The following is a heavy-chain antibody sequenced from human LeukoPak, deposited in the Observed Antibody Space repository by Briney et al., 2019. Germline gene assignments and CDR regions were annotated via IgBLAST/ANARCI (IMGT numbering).Heavy chain of an antibody. CDR3: AKDLRAAMRNDWFDP. CDR2: IRYDGSNK. J-gene: IGHJ5*02. Sequence: PGGSLRLSCAASGFTFSSYGMHWVRQAPGKGLEWVAFIRYDGSNKYYADSVKGRFTISRDNSKNTLYLQMNSLRAEDTAVYYCAKDLRAAMRNDWFDPWGQGTLVTVSS. CDR1: GFTFSSYG. V-gene: IGHV3-30*02. D-gene: IGHD2-2*01.